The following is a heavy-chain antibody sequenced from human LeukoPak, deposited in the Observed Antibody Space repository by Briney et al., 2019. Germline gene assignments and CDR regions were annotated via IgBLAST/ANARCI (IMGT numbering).Heavy chain of an antibody. V-gene: IGHV4-30-2*01. J-gene: IGHJ4*02. CDR1: RGSFSSGAYA. CDR2: THDTGST. D-gene: IGHD7-27*01. Sequence: SETLSLTCAVSRGSFSSGAYAWTWIRQPPGKGLEWIGYTHDTGSTYYKPSLKSRLTMSVDRSKNHFSLQLTSVTAADTAVYFCARGTNAATGEFDYWGQGILVTVSS. CDR3: ARGTNAATGEFDY.